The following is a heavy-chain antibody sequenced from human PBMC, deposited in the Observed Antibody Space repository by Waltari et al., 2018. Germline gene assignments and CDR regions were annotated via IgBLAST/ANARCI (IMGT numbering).Heavy chain of an antibody. J-gene: IGHJ3*02. Sequence: GAEVKKPGSSVKVSCKASGYIFTGYYMHWVRQAPGQGLEWMGWINPNSGGTNYAQKFQGRVTMTRDTSISTAYMELSRLRSDDTAVYYCAKSGIAARLFAFDIWGQGTMVTVSS. CDR1: GYIFTGYY. CDR3: AKSGIAARLFAFDI. CDR2: INPNSGGT. V-gene: IGHV1-2*02. D-gene: IGHD6-6*01.